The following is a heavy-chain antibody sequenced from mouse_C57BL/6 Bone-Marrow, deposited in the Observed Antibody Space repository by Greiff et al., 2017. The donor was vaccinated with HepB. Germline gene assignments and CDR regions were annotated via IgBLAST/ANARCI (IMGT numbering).Heavy chain of an antibody. Sequence: SGAELVRPGASVKLSCTASGFNIKDDYMHWVKQRPEQGLEWIGWIDPENGDTEYASKFQGKATITADTSSNTAYLQLSSLTSEDTAVYYCTYFEVTTFAYWGQGTLVTVSA. CDR1: GFNIKDDY. CDR3: TYFEVTTFAY. V-gene: IGHV14-4*01. J-gene: IGHJ3*01. CDR2: IDPENGDT. D-gene: IGHD2-2*01.